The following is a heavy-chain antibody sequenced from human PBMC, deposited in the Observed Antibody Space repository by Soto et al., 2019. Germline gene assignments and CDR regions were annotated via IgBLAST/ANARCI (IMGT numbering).Heavy chain of an antibody. J-gene: IGHJ4*02. Sequence: QVQLQESGPGLVKPSGTLSLTCTVSGGSISSYYWSWIRQPAGKGLEWIGRIYTSGSTNYNPSLKSRVTMSVATSKNQFSLKLSSVTAADTAVYYCARDQGDYYDSSGYYGYFDYWGQGTLVTVSS. V-gene: IGHV4-4*07. D-gene: IGHD3-22*01. CDR1: GGSISSYY. CDR3: ARDQGDYYDSSGYYGYFDY. CDR2: IYTSGST.